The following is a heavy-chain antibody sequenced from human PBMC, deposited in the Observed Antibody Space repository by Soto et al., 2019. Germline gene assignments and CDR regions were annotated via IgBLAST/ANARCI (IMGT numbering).Heavy chain of an antibody. CDR1: GFTFSSYG. D-gene: IGHD5-12*01. Sequence: GGSLRLSCAASGFTFSSYGMHWVRQAPGKGLEWVAVISYDGSNKYYADSVKGRFTISRDNSKNTLYLQMNSLRAEDTAVYYCAKIPTILYGMDVWGQGTTVTVSS. J-gene: IGHJ6*02. CDR2: ISYDGSNK. CDR3: AKIPTILYGMDV. V-gene: IGHV3-30*18.